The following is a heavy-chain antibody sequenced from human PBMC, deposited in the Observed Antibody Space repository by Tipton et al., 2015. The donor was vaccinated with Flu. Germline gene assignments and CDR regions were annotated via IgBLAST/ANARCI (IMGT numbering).Heavy chain of an antibody. CDR1: GGSVSSGSYY. CDR2: IYYSGST. D-gene: IGHD3-22*01. J-gene: IGHJ4*02. V-gene: IGHV4-61*01. Sequence: TLSLTCTVSGGSVSSGSYYWSWIRQPPGKGLEWIGYIYYSGSTNYNPSLKSRVTISVDTSKNQFSLRLSSVTAADTAVYYRARGRDSSGYYQYYFDYWGQGTLVTVSS. CDR3: ARGRDSSGYYQYYFDY.